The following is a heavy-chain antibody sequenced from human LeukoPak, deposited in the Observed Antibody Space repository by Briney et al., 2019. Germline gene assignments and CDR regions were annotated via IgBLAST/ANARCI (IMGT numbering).Heavy chain of an antibody. CDR2: ISGSRHTT. D-gene: IGHD3-10*01. J-gene: IGHJ4*02. V-gene: IGHV3-23*01. CDR3: ARAISGIEDY. CDR1: GFSFSSYA. Sequence: GGSLRLSCAASGFSFSSYAMSWVRQAPGKGLEWVSSISGSRHTTSYADSVKGRFTINRDNSNNTLYLQMSSLRAEDTAVYYCARAISGIEDYWGQGTLVTVSS.